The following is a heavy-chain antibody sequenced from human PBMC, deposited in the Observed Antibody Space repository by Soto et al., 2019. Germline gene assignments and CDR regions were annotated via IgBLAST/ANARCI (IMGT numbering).Heavy chain of an antibody. Sequence: GGPLRLSCAASGFTFSSHEMNWVRQAPGKGLEWVSYISSSGSTIYYADSVKGRFTISRDNAKNSLYLQMNSLRAEDTAVYYCARGRVLRYFDWSPLGDYWGQGTLVTVSS. J-gene: IGHJ4*02. D-gene: IGHD3-9*01. CDR1: GFTFSSHE. CDR3: ARGRVLRYFDWSPLGDY. CDR2: ISSSGSTI. V-gene: IGHV3-48*03.